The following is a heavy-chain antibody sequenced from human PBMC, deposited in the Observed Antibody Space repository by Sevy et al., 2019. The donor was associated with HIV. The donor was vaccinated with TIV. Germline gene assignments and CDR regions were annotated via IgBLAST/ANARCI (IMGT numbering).Heavy chain of an antibody. J-gene: IGHJ6*02. CDR1: GGTFSSYA. Sequence: ASVKVSCKASGGTFSSYAISWVRQAPGQGLEWMGGIIPIFGTANYAQKFQRRVTITADESTSTAYMELSSLRSEDTAVYYCVGGCSSTSCYTTGYYYYGMDVWGQGTTVTVSS. CDR2: IIPIFGTA. V-gene: IGHV1-69*13. CDR3: VGGCSSTSCYTTGYYYYGMDV. D-gene: IGHD2-2*02.